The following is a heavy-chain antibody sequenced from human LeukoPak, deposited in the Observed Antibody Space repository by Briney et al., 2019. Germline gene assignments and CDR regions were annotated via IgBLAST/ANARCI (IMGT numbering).Heavy chain of an antibody. CDR3: ARGRLDYCDSSGYTLLFDY. J-gene: IGHJ4*02. CDR1: GYTFTSYD. D-gene: IGHD3-22*01. Sequence: ASVKVSCKASGYTFTSYDINWVRQATGQGLEWMGWMNPNSGNTGYAQKFQGRVTITRNTSISTAYMELSSLRSEDTAVYYCARGRLDYCDSSGYTLLFDYWGQGTLVTVSS. V-gene: IGHV1-8*03. CDR2: MNPNSGNT.